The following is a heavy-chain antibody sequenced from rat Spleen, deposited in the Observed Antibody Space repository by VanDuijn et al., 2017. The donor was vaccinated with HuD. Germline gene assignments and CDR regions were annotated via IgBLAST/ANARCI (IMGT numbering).Heavy chain of an antibody. Sequence: EVQLVESGGGLVQPGRSLKLSCAASGFTFSDYNMAWVRQAPKKGLEWVATLSYDGSSTYYRDSVKGRFTISSDNAKSTLYLRMDSLRSEDTTTYYCARQYYFDYWGQGVMVTVSS. J-gene: IGHJ2*01. CDR2: LSYDGSST. CDR3: ARQYYFDY. CDR1: GFTFSDYN. V-gene: IGHV5-7*01.